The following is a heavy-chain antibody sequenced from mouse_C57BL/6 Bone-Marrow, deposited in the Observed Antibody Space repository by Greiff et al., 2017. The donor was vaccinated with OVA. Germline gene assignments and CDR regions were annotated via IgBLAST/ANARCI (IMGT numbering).Heavy chain of an antibody. CDR2: IYPRSGNT. CDR1: GYTFTSYG. Sequence: VQLQESGAELARPGASVKLSCKASGYTFTSYGISWVKQRTGQGLEWIGEIYPRSGNTYYNEKFKGKATLTADKSSSTAYMELRSLTSEDSAVYFCAGGALTGTWGNFDYWGQGTTLTVSS. J-gene: IGHJ2*01. V-gene: IGHV1-81*01. CDR3: AGGALTGTWGNFDY. D-gene: IGHD4-1*01.